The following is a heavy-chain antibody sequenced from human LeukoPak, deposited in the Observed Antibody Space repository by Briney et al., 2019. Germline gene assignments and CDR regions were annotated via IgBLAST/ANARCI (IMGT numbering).Heavy chain of an antibody. Sequence: GGSLRLSCAASRFSFGSYWMSWVRQAPGKGLEWVASINQDASEKYYADSVKGRFTISRDNAKTSVYLQMNSLRDEDTAVYFCARRIGRATRPYFDYWARVPWSPSPQ. J-gene: IGHJ4*02. CDR3: ARRIGRATRPYFDY. CDR1: RFSFGSYW. CDR2: INQDASEK. V-gene: IGHV3-7*01. D-gene: IGHD2-15*01.